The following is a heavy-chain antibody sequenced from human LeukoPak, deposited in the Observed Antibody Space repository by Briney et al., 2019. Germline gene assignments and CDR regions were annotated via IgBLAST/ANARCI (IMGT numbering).Heavy chain of an antibody. CDR1: GFTFSSYG. V-gene: IGHV3-23*01. CDR3: ATLMGSTGTMDV. J-gene: IGHJ6*04. CDR2: ISGSGGST. D-gene: IGHD1-26*01. Sequence: GGTLRLSCAASGFTFSSYGMSWVRQAPGKGLEWVSAISGSGGSTYYADSVKGRFTISRDNSKNTLYLQMNSLRAEDTAVYYCATLMGSTGTMDVWGKGTTVTVSS.